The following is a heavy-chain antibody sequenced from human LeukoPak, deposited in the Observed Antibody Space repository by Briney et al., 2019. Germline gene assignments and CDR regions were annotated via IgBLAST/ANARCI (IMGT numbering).Heavy chain of an antibody. V-gene: IGHV3-48*03. CDR3: ARSYSGIYFPDY. Sequence: RGSLRLSCAASGFTFSSYEMNWVRQAPGKGLEWVSYITSSGGTIYYADSVKGRFTISGDNAKNSLYLQMNSLRADDTAVYYCARSYSGIYFPDYWGQGTLVTVSS. CDR2: ITSSGGTI. CDR1: GFTFSSYE. J-gene: IGHJ4*02. D-gene: IGHD1-26*01.